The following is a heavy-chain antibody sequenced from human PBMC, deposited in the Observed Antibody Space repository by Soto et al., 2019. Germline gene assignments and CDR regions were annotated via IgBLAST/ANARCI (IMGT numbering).Heavy chain of an antibody. CDR3: ARHSLEISKGPLYYYGMEV. D-gene: IGHD1-1*01. Sequence: PGASLKISCKGSGYRFTNYWIGWVRQMPGKGLEWMGIIYPGDSDTRYSPSFQGQVTISADKSISTAYLRWSSLKASDTAMYYCARHSLEISKGPLYYYGMEVWGKGTTVAVSS. V-gene: IGHV5-51*01. J-gene: IGHJ6*04. CDR2: IYPGDSDT. CDR1: GYRFTNYW.